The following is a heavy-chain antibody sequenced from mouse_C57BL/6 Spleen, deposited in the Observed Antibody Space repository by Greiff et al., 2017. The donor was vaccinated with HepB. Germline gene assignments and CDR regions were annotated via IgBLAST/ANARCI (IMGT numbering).Heavy chain of an antibody. CDR3: ARKDYYGSSYAYFDV. D-gene: IGHD1-1*01. Sequence: QVQLQQSGAELVKPGASVKMSCKASGYTFPSYWITWVKRRPGQGLEWIGDIYPGSGSTTYNEKFKSKATLTVDTSSSTAYMQLSSLTSEDSAVYYCARKDYYGSSYAYFDVWGTGTTVTVSS. J-gene: IGHJ1*03. V-gene: IGHV1-55*01. CDR1: GYTFPSYW. CDR2: IYPGSGST.